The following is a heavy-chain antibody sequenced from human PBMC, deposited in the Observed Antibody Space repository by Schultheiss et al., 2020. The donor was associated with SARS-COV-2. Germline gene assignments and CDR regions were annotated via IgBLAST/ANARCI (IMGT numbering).Heavy chain of an antibody. J-gene: IGHJ6*02. D-gene: IGHD1-26*01. CDR2: ISAYNGNT. CDR3: ARGDLRYSGSSVGLVGMDV. V-gene: IGHV1-18*01. CDR1: GYTFTSYG. Sequence: ASVKVSCKASGYTFTSYGISWVRQAPGQGLEWMGWISAYNGNTNYAQKLQGRVTMTTDTSTSTAYMELRSLRSDDTAVYYCARGDLRYSGSSVGLVGMDVWGQGTTVTVSS.